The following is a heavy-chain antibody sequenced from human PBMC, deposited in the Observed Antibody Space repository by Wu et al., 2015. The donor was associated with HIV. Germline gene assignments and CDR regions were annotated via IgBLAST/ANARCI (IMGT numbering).Heavy chain of an antibody. CDR1: GGSFSGYH. CDR3: ARFQYHLLRRHDYLDV. Sequence: QVQLQQWGAGLLKPSETLSLTCAVQGGSFSGYHWSWIRQSPGKGLEWIGEINHSGIANYNPSLESRLTISLDTSKDQFSLKLSSVTAADTAVYYCARFQYHLLRRHDYLDVWGKESAVTVSS. D-gene: IGHD2-2*01. CDR2: INHSGIA. J-gene: IGHJ6*03. V-gene: IGHV4-34*01.